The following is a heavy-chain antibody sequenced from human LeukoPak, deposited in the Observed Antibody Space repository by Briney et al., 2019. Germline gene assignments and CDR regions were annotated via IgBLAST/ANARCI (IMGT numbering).Heavy chain of an antibody. Sequence: GGSLRLSCEASGFTFGSYAMYWVRQAPGKGLEWVAGIFGSGGSAHYADSVKGRFTISRDNSKNTVYLQINSLRAEDTAVYYCAKTTVGYSSGRYPGWPADCWGQGTLVTVSS. V-gene: IGHV3-23*01. CDR2: IFGSGGSA. J-gene: IGHJ4*02. CDR1: GFTFGSYA. CDR3: AKTTVGYSSGRYPGWPADC. D-gene: IGHD6-19*01.